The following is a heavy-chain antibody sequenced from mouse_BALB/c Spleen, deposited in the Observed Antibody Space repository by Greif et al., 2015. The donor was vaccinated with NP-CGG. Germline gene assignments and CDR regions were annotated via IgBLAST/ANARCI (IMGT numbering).Heavy chain of an antibody. D-gene: IGHD4-1*01. Sequence: EVHLVESGGGLVQPGGSLRLSCVTSGFTFTDYYMSWVRQPPGKALEWLGFIRNKANGYTTEYSASVKGRFTISRDNSQSILYLQMNTLRAEDSATYYCARDVGFDYWGQGTTPTVSS. J-gene: IGHJ2*01. CDR1: GFTFTDYY. V-gene: IGHV7-3*02. CDR2: IRNKANGYTT. CDR3: ARDVGFDY.